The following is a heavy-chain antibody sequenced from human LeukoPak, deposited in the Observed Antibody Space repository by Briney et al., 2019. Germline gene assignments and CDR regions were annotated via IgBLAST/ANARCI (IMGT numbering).Heavy chain of an antibody. CDR1: GFTFSFFN. V-gene: IGHV3-48*02. Sequence: GGSLRLSCAASGFTFSFFNMNWVRQAPGKGLEWVSYISRDSITTYYADSVKGRFTISRDNAKNSLYLQMNSLRDEDTAVYFCARDLLDYWGQGTLVTVSS. CDR3: ARDLLDY. J-gene: IGHJ4*02. CDR2: ISRDSITT.